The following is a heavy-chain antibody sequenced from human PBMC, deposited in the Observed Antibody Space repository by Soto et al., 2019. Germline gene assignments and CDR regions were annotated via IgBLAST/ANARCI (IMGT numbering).Heavy chain of an antibody. D-gene: IGHD4-17*01. V-gene: IGHV1-18*01. Sequence: EASVKVSCKASGYTFTSYGISCVRQAPGQGLEWMGWISAYNGNTNYAQKLQGRVTMTTDTSTSTAYMELRSLRSDDTAVYYCARNPVMTTVTYWFDPWGQGTLVTVSS. J-gene: IGHJ5*02. CDR2: ISAYNGNT. CDR1: GYTFTSYG. CDR3: ARNPVMTTVTYWFDP.